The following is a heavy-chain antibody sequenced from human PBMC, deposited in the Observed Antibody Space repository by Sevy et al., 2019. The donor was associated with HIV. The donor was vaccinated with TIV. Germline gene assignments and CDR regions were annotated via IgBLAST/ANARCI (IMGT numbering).Heavy chain of an antibody. CDR2: ISSSSSYI. V-gene: IGHV3-21*01. Sequence: GESLKISCAASGFTFSSYSMNWVRQAPGKGLEWVSSISSSSSYIYYADSVKGRFTISRDNAKNSLYLQMNSLRAEDTAVYYCAGHYYDSSGYYVDYWGQGTLVTVSS. CDR1: GFTFSSYS. D-gene: IGHD3-22*01. CDR3: AGHYYDSSGYYVDY. J-gene: IGHJ4*02.